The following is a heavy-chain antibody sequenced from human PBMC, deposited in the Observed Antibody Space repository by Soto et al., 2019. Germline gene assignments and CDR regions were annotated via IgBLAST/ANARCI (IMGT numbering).Heavy chain of an antibody. V-gene: IGHV4-59*12. CDR2: IYYSGST. Sequence: QVQLQESGPGLVKPSETLSLTCTVSGGSISSYYWSWIRQPPGKGLEWIGYIYYSGSTNYNPSLKRRVPISLDTSNNPVPLKLSSVTAADTAVYYCARDRYDSRAYYIDIWGQGTMVTVSS. D-gene: IGHD3-22*01. J-gene: IGHJ3*02. CDR1: GGSISSYY. CDR3: ARDRYDSRAYYIDI.